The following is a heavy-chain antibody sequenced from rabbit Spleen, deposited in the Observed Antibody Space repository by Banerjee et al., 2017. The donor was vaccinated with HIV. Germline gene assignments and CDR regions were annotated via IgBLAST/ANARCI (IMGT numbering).Heavy chain of an antibody. CDR1: EFDFSGNYY. CDR2: IFAGSSGNT. Sequence: QEQLVESGGGLVQPEGSLTLTCTASEFDFSGNYYICWVRQAPGKGLEWIACIFAGSSGNTYYASWAKGRFTISKTSSTTVTLQMTSLTAADTATYFCARGSAAMTMVITGFYFNLWGQGTLVTVS. D-gene: IGHD2-1*01. V-gene: IGHV1S45*01. J-gene: IGHJ4*01. CDR3: ARGSAAMTMVITGFYFNL.